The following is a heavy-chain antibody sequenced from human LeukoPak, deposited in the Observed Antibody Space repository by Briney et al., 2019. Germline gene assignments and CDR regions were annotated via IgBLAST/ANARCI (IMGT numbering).Heavy chain of an antibody. D-gene: IGHD4-11*01. Sequence: SETLSLTCTVSGASISSGGYYWSWIRQHPGKGLEWIGYIFYSGSTYYNPSLKSRVTISVDTSKNQFSLKLSSVTAADTAVYYCARDTDYSNSFDYWGQGTLVTVSS. V-gene: IGHV4-31*03. CDR2: IFYSGST. CDR1: GASISSGGYY. J-gene: IGHJ4*02. CDR3: ARDTDYSNSFDY.